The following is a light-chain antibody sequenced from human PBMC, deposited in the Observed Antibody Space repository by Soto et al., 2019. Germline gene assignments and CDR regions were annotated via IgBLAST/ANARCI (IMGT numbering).Light chain of an antibody. CDR2: AAS. V-gene: IGKV1-39*01. CDR1: QSISSY. CDR3: QQSYSTLAYT. Sequence: DIQMTQSPSSLSASAGDRVTITCRASQSISSYLNWYQQKPGKAPKLLIYAASSLQSGVPSRFSGSGSGTDFTLTISSLQPEDFATYYCQQSYSTLAYTFGQGTKLEIK. J-gene: IGKJ2*01.